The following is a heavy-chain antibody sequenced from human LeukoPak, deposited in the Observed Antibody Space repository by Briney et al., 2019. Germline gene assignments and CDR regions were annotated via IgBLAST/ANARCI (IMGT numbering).Heavy chain of an antibody. D-gene: IGHD3-16*01. V-gene: IGHV5-51*01. Sequence: GESLKISCEASGYSFTNFWNAWVRQMPGKGLEWMGIIYPGDSSVRYNPSFEGQVSFSSDKSISTAYLQWSSLKASDTAIYFCARYEGSRLNNMDVWGKGTTVTVSS. CDR2: IYPGDSSV. J-gene: IGHJ6*03. CDR1: GYSFTNFW. CDR3: ARYEGSRLNNMDV.